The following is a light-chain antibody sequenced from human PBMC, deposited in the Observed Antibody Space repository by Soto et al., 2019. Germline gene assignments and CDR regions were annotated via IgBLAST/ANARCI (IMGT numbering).Light chain of an antibody. CDR3: QQYGSSPWT. J-gene: IGKJ1*01. V-gene: IGKV3-20*01. CDR1: QSVSSSY. Sequence: EIVLTQSPGTLSLSPGERATLSCRASQSVSSSYLAWYQQKPGQAPRLLIYGASSRATGIPDRFSGSGSGTDFTLTISGLEPEDFAVYYCQQYGSSPWTFGQGTKWKSN. CDR2: GAS.